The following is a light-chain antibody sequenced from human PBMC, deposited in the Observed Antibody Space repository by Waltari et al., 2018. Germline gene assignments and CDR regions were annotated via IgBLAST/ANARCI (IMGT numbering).Light chain of an antibody. CDR2: GAS. V-gene: IGKV3-20*01. J-gene: IGKJ5*01. CDR1: QSVRHNY. Sequence: EIVLTQSPGPLSLSPGDRATLSCRASQSVRHNYIAWYQQKPGQAPRLLIFGASSGATGIPDRFSGSGSGTDFTLTISRLEPGDFAVYYCQQYGSSPLTFGQGTRLDIK. CDR3: QQYGSSPLT.